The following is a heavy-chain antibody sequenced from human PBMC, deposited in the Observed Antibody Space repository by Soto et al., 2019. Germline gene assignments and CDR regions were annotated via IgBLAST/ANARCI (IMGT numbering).Heavy chain of an antibody. Sequence: PRGYLPLSCTASGFTFDDYAMHWVRQSPGKGLEWVSGISWNSGAIGYVDSVKARFTISRDNAKNSLYLQMNSLRAEDTALYYCAKDISGRGSFYYYYGVDVWGQGTTVTVSS. CDR1: GFTFDDYA. D-gene: IGHD1-26*01. V-gene: IGHV3-9*01. J-gene: IGHJ6*02. CDR2: ISWNSGAI. CDR3: AKDISGRGSFYYYYGVDV.